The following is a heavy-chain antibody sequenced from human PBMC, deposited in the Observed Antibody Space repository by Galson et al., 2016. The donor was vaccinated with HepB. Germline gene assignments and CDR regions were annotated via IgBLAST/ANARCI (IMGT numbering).Heavy chain of an antibody. CDR1: GYTFSDFY. CDR2: INPDSGAT. J-gene: IGHJ4*02. D-gene: IGHD3-3*01. Sequence: SVKVSCKASGYTFSDFYMHWVRQVSGQGLEWMGRINPDSGATSYAEKFQGRVIMTRDTSRSTVNMELTSLRSDDTAVYYCARSFNDFWSGSHFDHWGQGALVTVSS. V-gene: IGHV1-2*02. CDR3: ARSFNDFWSGSHFDH.